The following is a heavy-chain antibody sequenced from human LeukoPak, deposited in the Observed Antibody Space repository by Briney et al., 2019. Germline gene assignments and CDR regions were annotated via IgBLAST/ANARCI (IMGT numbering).Heavy chain of an antibody. CDR3: ARHAADFWSGYPEYYFDY. V-gene: IGHV4-39*01. CDR2: IYYSGSA. D-gene: IGHD3-3*01. CDR1: GCSISSSSYY. J-gene: IGHJ4*02. Sequence: SETLSLTCTVSGCSISSSSYYWGWIRQPPGKGLEWFGSIYYSGSAYYNPSLKSRVTISVDTCKNQFYLKLSSVTAADKAVYYCARHAADFWSGYPEYYFDYWGQGTLVTVSS.